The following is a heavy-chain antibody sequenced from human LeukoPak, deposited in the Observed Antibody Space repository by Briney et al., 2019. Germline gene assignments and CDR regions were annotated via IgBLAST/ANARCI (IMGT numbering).Heavy chain of an antibody. V-gene: IGHV7-4-1*02. CDR3: AREVYDSSGYYGFGTL. Sequence: ASVKVSCKASGYTFTGYSMNWVRQAPGQGLEWLGWINTNTGNPTYAQGFTGRFVFSLDTSVNTAYLQISSLKAEDTAVYYCAREVYDSSGYYGFGTLWGQGTLVTVSS. CDR2: INTNTGNP. D-gene: IGHD3-22*01. J-gene: IGHJ4*02. CDR1: GYTFTGYS.